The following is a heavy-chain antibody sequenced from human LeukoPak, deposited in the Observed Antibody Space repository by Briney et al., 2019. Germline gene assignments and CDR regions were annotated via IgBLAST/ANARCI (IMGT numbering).Heavy chain of an antibody. CDR2: FYSGGRT. D-gene: IGHD2-2*02. Sequence: GGSLRLSCAASGFTVSSNYMSWVRQAPGKGLEWVSVFYSGGRTYYADSVKGRFTISMDNSKNTLHLQMNSLRAEDTAVYYCARVPLEFCSSTSCYRYYYIDVWGKGTTVTVSS. J-gene: IGHJ6*03. V-gene: IGHV3-53*01. CDR3: ARVPLEFCSSTSCYRYYYIDV. CDR1: GFTVSSNY.